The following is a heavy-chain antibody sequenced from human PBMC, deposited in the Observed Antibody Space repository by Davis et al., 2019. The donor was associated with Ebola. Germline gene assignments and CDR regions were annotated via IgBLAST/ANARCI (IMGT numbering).Heavy chain of an antibody. J-gene: IGHJ4*02. V-gene: IGHV3-30-3*01. CDR1: GFTFSSYA. Sequence: GGSLRLSCAASGFTFSSYAIHWVRQTPGKGLEWVAIVSYDGSNKYYADSVTGRFTISRDNSKNTLYLQMNSLRAEDTAVYYCARGGVFTPMIYDYWGQGTLVTVSS. CDR2: VSYDGSNK. D-gene: IGHD3-16*01. CDR3: ARGGVFTPMIYDY.